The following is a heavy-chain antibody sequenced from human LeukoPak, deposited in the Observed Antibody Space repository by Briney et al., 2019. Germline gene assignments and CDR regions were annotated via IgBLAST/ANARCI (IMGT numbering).Heavy chain of an antibody. V-gene: IGHV3-11*04. CDR1: GFTFSDYY. D-gene: IGHD3-22*01. CDR2: ISSSGSTI. J-gene: IGHJ4*02. Sequence: GGSLRLSCAASGFTFSDYYMSWIRQAPGKGLEWVSYISSSGSTIYYADSEKGRFTISRDNAKNSLYLQMNSLRAEDTAVYYCARDPAGGYYDSSGYTTTDRPFDYWGQGTLVTVSS. CDR3: ARDPAGGYYDSSGYTTTDRPFDY.